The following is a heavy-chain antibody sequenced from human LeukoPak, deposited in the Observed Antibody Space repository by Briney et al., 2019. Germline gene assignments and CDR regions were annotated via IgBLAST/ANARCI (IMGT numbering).Heavy chain of an antibody. CDR3: EGAWS. J-gene: IGHJ5*02. V-gene: IGHV3-7*01. Sequence: GGSLRLSCAASGFPLRSYLMNWVRQAPGKGLEWVANINQDGSKKNYVDSVKGRYTISRDNAKNSLYLQMNSLRAEDTAVYYCEGAWSWGQGALVTVSS. CDR2: INQDGSKK. CDR1: GFPLRSYL. D-gene: IGHD6-19*01.